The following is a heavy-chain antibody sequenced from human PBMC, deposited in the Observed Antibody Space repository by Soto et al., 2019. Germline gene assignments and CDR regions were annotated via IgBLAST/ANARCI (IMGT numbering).Heavy chain of an antibody. V-gene: IGHV3-23*01. CDR2: ISGSPSST. Sequence: GGSLRLSCAASGFTFSTYAMGWVRQAPGKGLEWVSAISGSPSSTYYADSVKGRFTISRDKSKKTLFLQMNSLRAEDTAIYYCAKDGYDSRGDLYYFDFSGQAILVTVSS. CDR3: AKDGYDSRGDLYYFDF. J-gene: IGHJ4*02. D-gene: IGHD3-22*01. CDR1: GFTFSTYA.